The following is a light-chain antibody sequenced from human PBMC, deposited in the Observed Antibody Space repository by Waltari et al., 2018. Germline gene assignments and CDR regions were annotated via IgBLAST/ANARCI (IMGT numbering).Light chain of an antibody. CDR2: AAS. J-gene: IGKJ3*01. Sequence: DIQMTQSPSSLSASVGDRVTITCRASQSISSYLNWYQQKPGKAPKLLIYAASSLQSGVPSRCSGSGSGTDFTLTISSLQPEDFATYYCQQSYSTGFTFGPGTKVDIK. CDR1: QSISSY. V-gene: IGKV1-39*01. CDR3: QQSYSTGFT.